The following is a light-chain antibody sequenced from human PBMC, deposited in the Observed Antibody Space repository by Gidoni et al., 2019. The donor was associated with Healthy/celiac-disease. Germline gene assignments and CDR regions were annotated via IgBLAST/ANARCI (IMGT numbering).Light chain of an antibody. CDR1: QSISSY. CDR3: QQSYSTPEFT. V-gene: IGKV1-39*01. J-gene: IGKJ3*01. CDR2: AAS. Sequence: DLQLTQSPSSLSASVGDRVTLTCRASQSISSYLNWYQQKPGKAPKLLIYAASSLQSGVPSRFSGSGSGTDFTLTISSLQPEDFATYYCQQSYSTPEFTFGPGTKVDIK.